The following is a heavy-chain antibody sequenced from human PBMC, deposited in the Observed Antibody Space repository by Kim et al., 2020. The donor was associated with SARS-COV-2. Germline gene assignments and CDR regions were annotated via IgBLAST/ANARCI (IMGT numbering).Heavy chain of an antibody. CDR3: TTDYTPKWEYSDYYYGMDV. CDR1: GFTFSNAW. J-gene: IGHJ6*02. D-gene: IGHD1-26*01. V-gene: IGHV3-15*01. CDR2: IKSKTDGGTT. Sequence: GGSLRLSCAASGFTFSNAWMSWVRQAPGKGLEWVGRIKSKTDGGTTDYAAPVKGRFTISRDDSKNTLYLQMNSLKTEDTAVYYCTTDYTPKWEYSDYYYGMDVWGQGTTVTVSS.